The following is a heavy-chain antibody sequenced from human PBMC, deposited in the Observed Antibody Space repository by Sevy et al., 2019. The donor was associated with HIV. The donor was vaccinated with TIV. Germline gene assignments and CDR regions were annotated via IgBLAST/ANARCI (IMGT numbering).Heavy chain of an antibody. J-gene: IGHJ3*02. CDR1: GFTFSSYA. V-gene: IGHV3-23*01. D-gene: IGHD2-2*01. CDR2: ISGSGGST. Sequence: GESLKISCAASGFTFSSYAMSWVRQAPGKGLEWVSAISGSGGSTYYADSVKGRFTISRDNSKNTLYLQMNSLRAEDTAVYYCAKDHLLSTDAFDIWGQGTMVTVSS. CDR3: AKDHLLSTDAFDI.